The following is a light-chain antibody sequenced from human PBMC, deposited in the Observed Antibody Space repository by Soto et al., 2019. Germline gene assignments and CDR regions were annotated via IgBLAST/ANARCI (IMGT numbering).Light chain of an antibody. CDR1: GSDIATYNY. V-gene: IGLV2-14*01. CDR2: QVT. J-gene: IGLJ1*01. CDR3: NSYSSTSFYV. Sequence: QSALAQPASMSGFPGQSITISCTGSGSDIATYNYVSWYQQYPGKAPHLLIYQVTSRASGVSHRFSGSKSGNTAALTIYGLQREDEAEYYCNSYSSTSFYVFGTGTKVTVL.